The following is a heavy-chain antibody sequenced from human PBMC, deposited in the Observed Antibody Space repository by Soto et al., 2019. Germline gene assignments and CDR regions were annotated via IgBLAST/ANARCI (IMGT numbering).Heavy chain of an antibody. CDR1: GFIFSSYA. CDR3: AKVPDISSWCLDY. J-gene: IGHJ4*02. CDR2: ISGSGGTT. V-gene: IGHV3-23*01. Sequence: GGSQRLSCAASGFIFSSYAMSWARQAPGKGLEWVSGISGSGGTTYYGDSVKGRYTISGDNSKNTLYLQMNGLRADDTAVYYCAKVPDISSWCLDYWAQGTLVTVSS. D-gene: IGHD6-13*01.